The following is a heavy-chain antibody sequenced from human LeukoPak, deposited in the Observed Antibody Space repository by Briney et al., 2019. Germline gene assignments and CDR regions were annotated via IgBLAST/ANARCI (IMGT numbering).Heavy chain of an antibody. Sequence: GGSLRLSCAASGFTFSRYWMHWVRQAPGKGPVWVSRINGDGSSTTYADSVKGRFTISRDNARNTLFLQMNSLRAEDTAVYYCAGDQLGDGDYLFDSWGQGILVTVSS. D-gene: IGHD4-17*01. CDR1: GFTFSRYW. CDR2: INGDGSST. J-gene: IGHJ4*02. V-gene: IGHV3-74*01. CDR3: AGDQLGDGDYLFDS.